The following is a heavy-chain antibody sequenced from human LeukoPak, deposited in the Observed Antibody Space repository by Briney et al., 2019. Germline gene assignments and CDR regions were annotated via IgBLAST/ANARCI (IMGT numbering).Heavy chain of an antibody. Sequence: ASETLSLTCAIYSESFSGYFWSWIRQPPGKGLEWIGEINYSGSTNYNPSLKSRVTISVDTSKNQFSLKLSSVTAADTAVYYCARDNGYYYDSSGYAIWGQGTMVTVSS. D-gene: IGHD3-22*01. CDR2: INYSGST. CDR1: SESFSGYF. J-gene: IGHJ3*02. V-gene: IGHV4-34*01. CDR3: ARDNGYYYDSSGYAI.